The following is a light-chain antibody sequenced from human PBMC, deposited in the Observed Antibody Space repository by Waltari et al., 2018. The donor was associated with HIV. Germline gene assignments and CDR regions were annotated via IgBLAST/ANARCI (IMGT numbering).Light chain of an antibody. Sequence: EIVMTQSPPTLSVSPGQRVTLSCKASQSISAKVAWYQQRPGQAPRLLIYEAATRPSGIPARFSGSASGTEFTLTISSLQSEDFATYFCQQYDSGPRGITFGQGTMLEIK. J-gene: IGKJ2*01. CDR2: EAA. CDR3: QQYDSGPRGIT. V-gene: IGKV3-15*01. CDR1: QSISAK.